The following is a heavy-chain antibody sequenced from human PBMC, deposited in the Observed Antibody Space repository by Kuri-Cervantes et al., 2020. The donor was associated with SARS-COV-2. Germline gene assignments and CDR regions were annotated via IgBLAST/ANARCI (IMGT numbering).Heavy chain of an antibody. J-gene: IGHJ6*02. V-gene: IGHV1-18*01. CDR3: ARKGVVVPTPVDYYYAMDV. CDR2: IGTNNGNK. CDR1: GYSLTNYD. D-gene: IGHD2-2*01. Sequence: ASVKVSCKASGYSLTNYDMIWVRQAPGQGLEWMGWIGTNNGNKVYAQKFQGRVTMTTDTSTNTASMELTSLRSDDTAVYYCARKGVVVPTPVDYYYAMDVWGQETTVTVSS.